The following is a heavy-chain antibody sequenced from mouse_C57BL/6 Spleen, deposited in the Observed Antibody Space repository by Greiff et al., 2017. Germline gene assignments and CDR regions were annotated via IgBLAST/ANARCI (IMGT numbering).Heavy chain of an antibody. V-gene: IGHV1-81*01. J-gene: IGHJ3*01. CDR2: IYPRSGNT. CDR3: ARGTTVGFAY. Sequence: QVQLKESGAELARPGASVKLSCKASGYTFTSYGISWVKQRTGQGLEWIGEIYPRSGNTYSNEKFKGKATLTADKSSSTAYMELRSLTSEDSAVYFCARGTTVGFAYWGQGTLVTVSA. D-gene: IGHD1-1*01. CDR1: GYTFTSYG.